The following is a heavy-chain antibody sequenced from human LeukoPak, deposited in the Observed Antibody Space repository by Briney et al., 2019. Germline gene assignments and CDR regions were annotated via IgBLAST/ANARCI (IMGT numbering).Heavy chain of an antibody. V-gene: IGHV3-53*01. D-gene: IGHD3-22*01. CDR1: GFTVSSNY. J-gene: IGHJ4*02. CDR3: ARADSSGYYYLDY. Sequence: GGSLRLSCAASGFTVSSNYMSWVRQAPGKGLEWVSVIYSGGSTYYADSVKGRFTISRDNSKNTLYLQMNSLRAEDTAVYYCARADSSGYYYLDYWGQGTLVTVSS. CDR2: IYSGGST.